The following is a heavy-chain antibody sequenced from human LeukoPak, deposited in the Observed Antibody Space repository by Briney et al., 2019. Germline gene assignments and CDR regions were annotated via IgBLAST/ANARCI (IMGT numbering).Heavy chain of an antibody. CDR3: ARARTYCSGGSCYLDFDY. CDR2: IKQDGSEK. CDR1: GFTFSSYW. D-gene: IGHD2-15*01. Sequence: PGGSLRLSCVGYGFTFSSYWMSWVRQAPGKGLEWVANIKQDGSEKYYVDSVKGRFTISRDNAKNSLYLQMNSLRAEDTAVYYCARARTYCSGGSCYLDFDYWGQGTLVTVSS. J-gene: IGHJ4*02. V-gene: IGHV3-7*01.